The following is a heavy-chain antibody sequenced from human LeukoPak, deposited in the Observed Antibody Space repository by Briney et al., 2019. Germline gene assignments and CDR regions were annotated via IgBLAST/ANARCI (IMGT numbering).Heavy chain of an antibody. J-gene: IGHJ3*02. CDR1: GGSISSGDYY. Sequence: SQTLSLTCTVSGGSISSGDYYWSWIRQPPGKGLEWIGYIYHSGSTYYNPSLKSRVTISVDTSKNQFSLKLSSVTAADTAVYYCARDSSGYYFDIWGQGTMVTVSS. CDR2: IYHSGST. CDR3: ARDSSGYYFDI. V-gene: IGHV4-30-4*01. D-gene: IGHD3-22*01.